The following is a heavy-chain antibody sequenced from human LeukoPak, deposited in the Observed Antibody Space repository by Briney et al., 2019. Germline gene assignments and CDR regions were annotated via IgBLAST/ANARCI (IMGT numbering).Heavy chain of an antibody. D-gene: IGHD5-18*01. CDR3: ARPRKWIHRATAAFDI. Sequence: SETLSLTCAVYGGSFSGYYWSWIRQPPGKGLEWIGEINQSGSTNYNPSLKSRVTISVDTSNNQFSLRLSSVTAADTAVYYCARPRKWIHRATAAFDIWGQGTMVTVSS. CDR2: INQSGST. V-gene: IGHV4-34*01. CDR1: GGSFSGYY. J-gene: IGHJ3*02.